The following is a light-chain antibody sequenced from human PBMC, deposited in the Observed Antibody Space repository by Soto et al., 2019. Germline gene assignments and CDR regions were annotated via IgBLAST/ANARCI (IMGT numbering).Light chain of an antibody. CDR2: DAS. V-gene: IGKV3-11*01. J-gene: IGKJ1*01. Sequence: EIVLTQSPATLSLSPGERATLSCRASQSVSSYLAWYQQKPGQAPRLLIYDASHRATGIPARFSGSGSETDFTLTISSLEPEDFAVYYFQQRSNWPPTFGQGTKVEIK. CDR1: QSVSSY. CDR3: QQRSNWPPT.